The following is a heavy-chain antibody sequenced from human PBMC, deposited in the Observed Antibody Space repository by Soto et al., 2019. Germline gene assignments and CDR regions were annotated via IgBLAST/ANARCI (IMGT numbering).Heavy chain of an antibody. Sequence: GGSLRLSCAASGFTFSSYAMSWVRQAPGKGLEWVSAISGSGGSTYYADSVKGRFTISRDNSKNTLYLQMNSLRAEDTAVYYCAKDKLLWFGERFATGYWGQGTLVTVSS. CDR2: ISGSGGST. D-gene: IGHD3-10*01. CDR3: AKDKLLWFGERFATGY. J-gene: IGHJ4*02. CDR1: GFTFSSYA. V-gene: IGHV3-23*01.